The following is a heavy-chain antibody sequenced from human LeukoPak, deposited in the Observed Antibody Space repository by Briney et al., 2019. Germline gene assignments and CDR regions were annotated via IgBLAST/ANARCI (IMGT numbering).Heavy chain of an antibody. CDR1: GFTITGHT. CDR3: TKDPDPLYDFWSGYK. Sequence: PGGSLRLSCAAPGFTITGHTMTWVRQAPGKGLEWVSIIGGRDDRTYYADSVKGRFTISRDNSKNILYLQINSLRAEDTAVYYCTKDPDPLYDFWSGYKWGPGTLVTVSS. V-gene: IGHV3-23*01. J-gene: IGHJ4*02. D-gene: IGHD3-3*01. CDR2: IGGRDDRT.